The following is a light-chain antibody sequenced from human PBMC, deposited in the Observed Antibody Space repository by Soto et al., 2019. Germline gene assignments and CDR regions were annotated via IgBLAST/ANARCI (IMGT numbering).Light chain of an antibody. Sequence: QSALTQPASVSGSPGQSITISCTGTSSDVGGYNYVSWYQQHPGKAPKLMIYDVSNRPSGVSNRFSGSKSGNTASLTISGLQAEDEADYYCCSYTSSSTLVVFGGGTQLTFL. CDR3: CSYTSSSTLVV. CDR2: DVS. V-gene: IGLV2-14*01. J-gene: IGLJ2*01. CDR1: SSDVGGYNY.